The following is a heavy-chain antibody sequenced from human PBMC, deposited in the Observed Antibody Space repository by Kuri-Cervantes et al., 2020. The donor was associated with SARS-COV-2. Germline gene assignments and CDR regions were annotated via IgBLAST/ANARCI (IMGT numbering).Heavy chain of an antibody. CDR1: GFAFRGNA. CDR3: VCHGSSSI. CDR2: ISGIGGYN. V-gene: IGHV3-23*01. Sequence: GGSLRLSCAASGFAFRGNAMSWVRQAPGKGLEWVSDISGIGGYNYYADFVKGRFTTSRDDSKNTLYVHMNNLRVDDTAVYYCVCHGSSSIWGQGTLVTVSS. D-gene: IGHD6-13*01. J-gene: IGHJ4*02.